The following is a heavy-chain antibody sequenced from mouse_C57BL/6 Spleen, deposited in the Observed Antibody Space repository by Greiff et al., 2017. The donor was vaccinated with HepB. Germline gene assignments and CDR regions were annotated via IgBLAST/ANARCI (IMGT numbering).Heavy chain of an antibody. V-gene: IGHV5-4*03. CDR3: ARGNSNYVMGAMDY. CDR2: ISDGGSYT. CDR1: GFTFSSYA. J-gene: IGHJ4*01. Sequence: EVMLVESGGGLVKPGGSLKLSCAASGFTFSSYAMSWVRQTPEKRLEWVATISDGGSYTYYPDNVKGRFTISRDNAKNNLYLQMSHLKSEDTAMYYCARGNSNYVMGAMDYWGQGTSVTVSS. D-gene: IGHD2-5*01.